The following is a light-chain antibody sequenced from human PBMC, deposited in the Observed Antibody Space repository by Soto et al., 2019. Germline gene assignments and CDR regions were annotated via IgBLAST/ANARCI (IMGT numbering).Light chain of an antibody. J-gene: IGKJ1*01. CDR2: GAS. CDR1: QSVSTS. Sequence: EIVMTQSPATLSVSPGERATLSCRASQSVSTSLAWYQQKPDRAPRLLIYGASTRASGVPARFSGSGSGTEFTLTVSSLQSEDSAVYYCHQYNNWWTFGQGTKVDI. V-gene: IGKV3-15*01. CDR3: HQYNNWWT.